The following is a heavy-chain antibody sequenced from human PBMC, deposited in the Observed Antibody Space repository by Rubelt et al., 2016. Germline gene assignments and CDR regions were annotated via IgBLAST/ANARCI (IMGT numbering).Heavy chain of an antibody. D-gene: IGHD3-3*01. CDR3: ARRGAIFGVVIYFDY. J-gene: IGHJ4*02. CDR1: GGPISSSSYY. CDR2: ICYSGST. V-gene: IGHV4-39*01. Sequence: QLQLQESGPGLVKPSETLSLTCTVSGGPISSSSYYWGWIRQPPGKGLEWIGSICYSGSTYYNPSLKSRVTISVYTSKNQFSLKLNSVTAADTAVYYCARRGAIFGVVIYFDYWGQGTLVTVSS.